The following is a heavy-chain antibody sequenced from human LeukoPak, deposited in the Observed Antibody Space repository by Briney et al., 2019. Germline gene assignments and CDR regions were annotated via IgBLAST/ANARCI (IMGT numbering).Heavy chain of an antibody. D-gene: IGHD1-1*01. Sequence: PGGSLRLSCAASGFTFSSYWMSWVRQAPGKGLEWVANIKQDGSEKYYVDSVKGRFTISRDNAKNSLYLQMNSLRGDDTAIYYCVRESRPGGAMGLYHNLDYWGQGTLVAVSS. V-gene: IGHV3-7*01. CDR2: IKQDGSEK. CDR3: VRESRPGGAMGLYHNLDY. CDR1: GFTFSSYW. J-gene: IGHJ4*02.